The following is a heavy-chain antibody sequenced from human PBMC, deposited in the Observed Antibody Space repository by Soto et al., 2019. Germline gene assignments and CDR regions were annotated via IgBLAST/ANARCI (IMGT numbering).Heavy chain of an antibody. Sequence: QVQLVQSGAEVKKPGSSVKVSCKASGGTFSSYAISWVRQAPGQGLEWMGGIIPIFGTANYAQKFQGRVTITAGGCTRTADLERSSLSSGHTAVYNCASAREGGYSDGDYYYDGMDVWGQGSTVSVSS. CDR3: ASAREGGYSDGDYYYDGMDV. D-gene: IGHD5-18*01. CDR1: GGTFSSYA. V-gene: IGHV1-69*12. CDR2: IIPIFGTA. J-gene: IGHJ6*02.